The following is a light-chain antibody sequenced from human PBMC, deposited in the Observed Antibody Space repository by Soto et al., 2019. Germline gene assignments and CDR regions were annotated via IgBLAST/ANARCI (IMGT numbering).Light chain of an antibody. CDR2: EVT. CDR3: SSYTNINTRACV. Sequence: QSALTQPPSASGSLGQSVTISCTGTSSDVGGYKYVSWYQQHPGKAPKVIIYEVTDRPSGVSNRFSGSKSGNTASLTISGLQAEDEAEYYCSSYTNINTRACVFGTGTKLTVL. CDR1: SSDVGGYKY. J-gene: IGLJ1*01. V-gene: IGLV2-14*01.